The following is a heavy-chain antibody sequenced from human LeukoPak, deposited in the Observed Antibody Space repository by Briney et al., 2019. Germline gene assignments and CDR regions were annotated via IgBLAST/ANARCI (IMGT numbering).Heavy chain of an antibody. CDR2: ISGSGGST. D-gene: IGHD6-13*01. CDR3: AKKGGSNWYKPDRTFDY. Sequence: GGSLRLSCAASGFTFSSYAMSWVRQAPGKGLEWVSAISGSGGSTYYADSVKGRFTISRDNSKNTLYLQMNSLRAEDTAVYYCAKKGGSNWYKPDRTFDYWGQGTLVTVSS. CDR1: GFTFSSYA. J-gene: IGHJ4*02. V-gene: IGHV3-23*01.